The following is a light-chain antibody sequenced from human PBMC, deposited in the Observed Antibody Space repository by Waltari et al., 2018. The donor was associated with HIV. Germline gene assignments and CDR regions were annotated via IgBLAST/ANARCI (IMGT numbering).Light chain of an antibody. V-gene: IGLV2-14*01. CDR2: DVS. CDR1: SSDVGGYNY. J-gene: IGLJ1*01. CDR3: SSYTSTYV. Sequence: QSALTQPASVSGSPGQSITISCTGTSSDVGGYNYVSWYQQHPGKAPKLMIYDVSNRPSGVSNRFSGPKSGNTASLTISGLQAEDEADYYCSSYTSTYVFGTGTKDTVL.